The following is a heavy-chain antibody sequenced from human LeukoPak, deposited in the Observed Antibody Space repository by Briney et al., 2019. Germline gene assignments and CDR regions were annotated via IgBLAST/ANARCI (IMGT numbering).Heavy chain of an antibody. CDR1: GYTFTSYY. CDR3: AREPSGDCSSTSCYADY. V-gene: IGHV1-46*01. J-gene: IGHJ4*02. CDR2: INPSGGST. Sequence: ASVKVSCKASGYTFTSYYMHWVRQAPGQGLEWMGIINPSGGSTSYAQKFQGRVTMTRDMSTSTVYMELSSLRSEDTAVYYCAREPSGDCSSTSCYADYWGQGTLVTVSS. D-gene: IGHD2-2*01.